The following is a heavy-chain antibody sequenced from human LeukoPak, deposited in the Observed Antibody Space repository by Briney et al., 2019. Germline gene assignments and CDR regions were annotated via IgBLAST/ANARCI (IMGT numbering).Heavy chain of an antibody. CDR2: INPNSGAT. V-gene: IGHV1-2*02. Sequence: ASVKVSCKGSGYTFTGYYMHWVRQAPGQGLEWMAWINPNSGATNYAQRFQGRVTVTRDTSISTAYMELSRLRSDDTAVYYCATQRGSYLWGTDFDYWGQGTLVTVSS. CDR3: ATQRGSYLWGTDFDY. CDR1: GYTFTGYY. D-gene: IGHD3-16*01. J-gene: IGHJ4*02.